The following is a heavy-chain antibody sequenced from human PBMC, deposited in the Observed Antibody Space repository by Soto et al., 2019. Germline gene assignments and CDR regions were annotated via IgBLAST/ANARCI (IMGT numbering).Heavy chain of an antibody. CDR1: GYTFTGYY. CDR2: INPNSGGT. CDR3: ARDLEENTVTHAYYYYYGMDV. Sequence: ASVKVSCKASGYTFTGYYMHWVRQAPGQGLEWMGWINPNSGGTNYAQKFQGWVTMTRDTSISTAYMELSRLRSDDTAVYYCARDLEENTVTHAYYYYYGMDVWGQGTTVTVSS. J-gene: IGHJ6*02. V-gene: IGHV1-2*04. D-gene: IGHD4-17*01.